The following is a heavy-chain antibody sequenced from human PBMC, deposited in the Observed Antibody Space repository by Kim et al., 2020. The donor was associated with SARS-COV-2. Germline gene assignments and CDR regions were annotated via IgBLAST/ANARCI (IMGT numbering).Heavy chain of an antibody. J-gene: IGHJ4*02. CDR1: GFTFSNYR. Sequence: GGSLRLSCAASGFTFSNYRMQWVRQAPGKGLVWVSRINSDGSGISYADSVKGRFTISRDNAKNTLHLQMNSLRAEDAAVYYCARGGINYSADCWGQGTLV. D-gene: IGHD3-10*01. V-gene: IGHV3-74*01. CDR2: INSDGSGI. CDR3: ARGGINYSADC.